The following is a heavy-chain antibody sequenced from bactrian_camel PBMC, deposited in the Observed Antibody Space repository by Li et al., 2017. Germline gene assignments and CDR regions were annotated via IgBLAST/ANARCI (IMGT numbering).Heavy chain of an antibody. Sequence: HVQLVESGGGSVKAGGSLTLTCVASGYTYNHYCMGWFRLAPGKEREGVAIIDTDGSTFYAVSVAGRFTISLDNDKETLYLQMSSLKPEDTAMYYCAFRDAFYSDHGWLLPHDYDYWGQGTQVTVS. V-gene: IGHV3S55*01. CDR3: AFRDAFYSDHGWLLPHDYDY. CDR2: IDTDGST. J-gene: IGHJ4*01. D-gene: IGHD4*01. CDR1: GYTYNHYC.